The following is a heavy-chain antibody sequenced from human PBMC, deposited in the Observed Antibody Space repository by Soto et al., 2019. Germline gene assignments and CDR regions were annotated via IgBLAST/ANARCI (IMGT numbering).Heavy chain of an antibody. Sequence: GGSLRLSCAASGFTFSSYAMSWVRQAPGKGLEWVSAISGSGGSTYYADSVKGRFTISRDNSKNTLYLQMNSLRAEDTAVYYCAKGPLLWFGEPGGDAFDIWGQGTMVTVSS. J-gene: IGHJ3*02. CDR2: ISGSGGST. CDR1: GFTFSSYA. V-gene: IGHV3-23*01. CDR3: AKGPLLWFGEPGGDAFDI. D-gene: IGHD3-10*01.